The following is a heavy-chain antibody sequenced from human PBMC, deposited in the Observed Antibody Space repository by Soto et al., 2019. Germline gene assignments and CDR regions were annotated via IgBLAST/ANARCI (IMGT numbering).Heavy chain of an antibody. J-gene: IGHJ6*02. CDR2: ISYDGSNK. CDR3: AKAAGGLYCSGGSCPTTHPSYYYYGMDV. V-gene: IGHV3-30*18. CDR1: GFTFSSYG. Sequence: PGGSLRLSCAASGFTFSSYGMHWVRQAPGKGLEWVAVISYDGSNKYYADSVKGRFTISRDNSKNTLYLQMNSLRAEDTAVYYCAKAAGGLYCSGGSCPTTHPSYYYYGMDVWGQGTTVTVSS. D-gene: IGHD2-15*01.